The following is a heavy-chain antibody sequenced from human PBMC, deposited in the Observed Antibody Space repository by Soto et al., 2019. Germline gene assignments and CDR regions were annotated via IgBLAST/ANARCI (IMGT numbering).Heavy chain of an antibody. Sequence: ASVKVSCKASGYTFTSYDMHWVRQAPGQGLEWMGWINPFDGSRMFAQSFQGRVTMTRDTSTSTVYMEVSSLRSEDTAVYYCSRVDPGETSPFDHWGQGTLVTVSS. D-gene: IGHD3-10*01. CDR1: GYTFTSYD. J-gene: IGHJ4*02. CDR2: INPFDGSR. V-gene: IGHV1-46*03. CDR3: SRVDPGETSPFDH.